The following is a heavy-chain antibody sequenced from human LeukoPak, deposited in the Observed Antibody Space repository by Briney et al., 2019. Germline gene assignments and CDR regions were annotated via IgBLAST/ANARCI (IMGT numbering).Heavy chain of an antibody. CDR3: ATLGEYYDSSGYYYN. D-gene: IGHD3-22*01. V-gene: IGHV4-39*07. Sequence: SETLSLTCTVSGGSISSSSYYWGWIRQPPGKGLEWIGEINHSGSTYYNPSLKSRVTISEDTSKNQFSLKLTSVAAADTAVYYCATLGEYYDSSGYYYNWGQGTLVTVSS. CDR1: GGSISSSSYY. CDR2: INHSGST. J-gene: IGHJ4*02.